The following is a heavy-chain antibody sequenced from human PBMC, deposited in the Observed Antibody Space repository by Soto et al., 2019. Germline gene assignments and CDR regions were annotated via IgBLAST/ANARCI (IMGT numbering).Heavy chain of an antibody. Sequence: ASVKVSCKAAGYTFISYAIHWVRQAPGQRLEWMGWINAGNGNTKYSQKFQGRVTITRDTSASTAYMELTSLRSEDTAVYYCARDLQGLYYFDYWGQRTLVTVSS. J-gene: IGHJ4*02. CDR3: ARDLQGLYYFDY. CDR2: INAGNGNT. CDR1: GYTFISYA. V-gene: IGHV1-3*01.